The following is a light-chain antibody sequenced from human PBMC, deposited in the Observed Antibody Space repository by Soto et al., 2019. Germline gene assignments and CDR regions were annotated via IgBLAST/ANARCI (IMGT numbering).Light chain of an antibody. J-gene: IGLJ2*01. CDR3: AAWDDSLSGGV. CDR1: SSNIGSNF. V-gene: IGLV1-47*01. Sequence: QSVVTQPPSASGTPGQRVTISCSGSSSNIGSNFVYWYQLLPGTAPKVLIYRNNQRPSGVPDRFSGSKSGTSASLAISGLRSDDEADYHCAAWDDSLSGGVFGGGTKLTVL. CDR2: RNN.